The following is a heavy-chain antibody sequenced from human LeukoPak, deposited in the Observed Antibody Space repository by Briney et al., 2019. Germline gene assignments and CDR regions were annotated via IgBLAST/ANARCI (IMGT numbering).Heavy chain of an antibody. D-gene: IGHD4-17*01. CDR1: GYTFSDNY. V-gene: IGHV1-2*06. CDR3: ARGPVTPIQNWFDP. Sequence: GASVKVSCKASGYTFSDNYMYWVRQAPGQGLEWMGRINPNSGGTNYAEKFQGRVTLTRDTSINTVYMVLTRLRPDDTAVYYCARGPVTPIQNWFDPWGQGTLVTVSS. J-gene: IGHJ5*02. CDR2: INPNSGGT.